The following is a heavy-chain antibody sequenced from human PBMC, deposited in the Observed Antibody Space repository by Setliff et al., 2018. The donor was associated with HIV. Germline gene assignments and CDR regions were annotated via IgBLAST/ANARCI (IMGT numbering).Heavy chain of an antibody. CDR1: GGSISSSNW. J-gene: IGHJ2*01. Sequence: TSETLSLTCAVSGGSISSSNWWSWVRQPPGKGLEWIGEIYHSGSTNYNPSLKSRVTISVDKSKHQFSLKLSSVTAADTAVYYCARGYYDSSGYYFGSSYWYFDLWGRGTLVTVSS. V-gene: IGHV4-4*02. D-gene: IGHD3-22*01. CDR2: IYHSGST. CDR3: ARGYYDSSGYYFGSSYWYFDL.